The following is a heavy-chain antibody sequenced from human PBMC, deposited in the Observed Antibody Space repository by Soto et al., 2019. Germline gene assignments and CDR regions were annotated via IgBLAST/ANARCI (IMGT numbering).Heavy chain of an antibody. Sequence: QEQLVQSGAEVKKPGSSVKVSCTASGGIFSSYAISWVRQAPGQGLEWMGGIIPIFGTANYAQKFQGRVTITADESTNTAYMDLSSLKSEDTAIYYFARGGSGYVWFNEFWGQGTLVTVSS. CDR2: IIPIFGTA. CDR1: GGIFSSYA. D-gene: IGHD3-22*01. CDR3: ARGGSGYVWFNEF. V-gene: IGHV1-69*01. J-gene: IGHJ4*02.